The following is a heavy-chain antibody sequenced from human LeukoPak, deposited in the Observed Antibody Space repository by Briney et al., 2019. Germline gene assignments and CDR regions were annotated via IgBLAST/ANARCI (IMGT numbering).Heavy chain of an antibody. D-gene: IGHD6-19*01. V-gene: IGHV3-23*01. Sequence: GGSLRLSCAASGFTFSSYAMSWVRQAPGKGLEWVSAISGSGGSTYYADSVKGRFTISRDNSKNTLYLQMNSLRAEDTAVYYCAKGGGKQWLKYYFDYWGQGTLVTVSS. J-gene: IGHJ4*02. CDR2: ISGSGGST. CDR3: AKGGGKQWLKYYFDY. CDR1: GFTFSSYA.